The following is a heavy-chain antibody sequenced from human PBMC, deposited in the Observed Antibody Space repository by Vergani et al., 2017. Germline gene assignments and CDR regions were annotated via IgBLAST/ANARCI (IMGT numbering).Heavy chain of an antibody. CDR1: GGSLSSGSYY. D-gene: IGHD3-3*01. J-gene: IGHJ4*02. CDR3: ARTLFGVGFDY. Sequence: QVQLQESGPGLVKPSQTLSLTCTVSGGSLSSGSYYWSWIRQPAGKGLEWIGRIYTSGSTNYNPSLKSRVTISVDTSKNQFSLKLSSVTAADTAVYYCARTLFGVGFDYWGQGTLVTVSS. CDR2: IYTSGST. V-gene: IGHV4-61*02.